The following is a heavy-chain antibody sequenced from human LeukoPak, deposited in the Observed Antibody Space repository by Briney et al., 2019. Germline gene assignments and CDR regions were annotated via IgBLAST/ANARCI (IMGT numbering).Heavy chain of an antibody. Sequence: SETLSLTCAVYGGSFSGYLWTWVRQPPGKGLEWIGEINHSGSTNYSPSLKSRVTILVDTSKNQFSLKVRSVTAADTAIYYCARIPESVGINYFDSWGQGTLLTVSS. J-gene: IGHJ4*02. CDR2: INHSGST. V-gene: IGHV4-34*01. CDR1: GGSFSGYL. D-gene: IGHD1-1*01. CDR3: ARIPESVGINYFDS.